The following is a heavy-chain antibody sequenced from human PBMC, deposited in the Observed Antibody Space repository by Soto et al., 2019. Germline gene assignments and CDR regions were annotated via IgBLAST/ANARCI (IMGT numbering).Heavy chain of an antibody. V-gene: IGHV3-30-3*01. CDR1: GFTFSSYA. D-gene: IGHD3-22*01. CDR3: ARDAKSYEYDSSGYPDY. J-gene: IGHJ4*02. CDR2: ISYDGSNK. Sequence: GGSLRLSCAASGFTFSSYAIHWVRQAPGKGLEWVALISYDGSNKYYADSVKGRFTISRDNSKNTLYLQMNSLRGEDTAVYYCARDAKSYEYDSSGYPDYWGQGTLVTVSS.